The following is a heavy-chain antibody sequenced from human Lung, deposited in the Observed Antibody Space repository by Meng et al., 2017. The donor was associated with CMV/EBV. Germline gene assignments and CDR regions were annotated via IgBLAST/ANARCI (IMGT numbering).Heavy chain of an antibody. Sequence: GESXKISXAASGFTFSSYWMHWVRQAPGKGLVWVSRINSDGSSTSYADSVKGRFTISRDNAKNTLYLQMNSLRAEDTAVYYCARDSQVGAAPFDYWGQGTXVTVSS. CDR1: GFTFSSYW. J-gene: IGHJ4*02. V-gene: IGHV3-74*01. CDR3: ARDSQVGAAPFDY. CDR2: INSDGSST. D-gene: IGHD1-26*01.